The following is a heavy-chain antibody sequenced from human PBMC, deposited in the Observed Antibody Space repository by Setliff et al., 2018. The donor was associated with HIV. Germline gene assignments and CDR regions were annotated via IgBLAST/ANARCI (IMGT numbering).Heavy chain of an antibody. Sequence: GGSLRLSCAASGFTFSGYSMSWVRQAPGKALEWISFISHGGATKYYADSVKGRFTISRDNAKNSLYLVMNDLRADDTATYYCARDRLTNVRYWTSDYWGQGTLVTVSS. CDR2: ISHGGATK. J-gene: IGHJ4*02. CDR3: ARDRLTNVRYWTSDY. D-gene: IGHD2-8*01. CDR1: GFTFSGYS. V-gene: IGHV3-48*01.